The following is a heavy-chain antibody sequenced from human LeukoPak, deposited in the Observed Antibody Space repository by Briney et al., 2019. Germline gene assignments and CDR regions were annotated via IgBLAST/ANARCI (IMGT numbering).Heavy chain of an antibody. Sequence: PGGSLRLSCAASGFTVSSNYMSWVRQAPGKGLEWVSAIYSGGSTYNADSVKGRFTISRDNSKNTLYLQMNSLRAEDTAVYYCARATGTTNYFDYWGQGTLVTVSS. J-gene: IGHJ4*02. CDR2: IYSGGST. CDR1: GFTVSSNY. D-gene: IGHD1-7*01. V-gene: IGHV3-53*01. CDR3: ARATGTTNYFDY.